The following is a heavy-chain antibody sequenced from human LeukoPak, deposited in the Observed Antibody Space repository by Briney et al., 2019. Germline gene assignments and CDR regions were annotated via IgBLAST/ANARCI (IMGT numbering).Heavy chain of an antibody. CDR2: IYYSGST. Sequence: SETLSLTCTVSGGSISSSSYYWGWIRQPPGKGLEWIGSIYYSGSTYYNPSLKSRVTISVDTPKNQFSLKLSSVTAADTAVYYCARDHSFFQVDYWGQGTLVTVSS. CDR3: ARDHSFFQVDY. CDR1: GGSISSSSYY. V-gene: IGHV4-39*02. D-gene: IGHD5/OR15-5a*01. J-gene: IGHJ4*02.